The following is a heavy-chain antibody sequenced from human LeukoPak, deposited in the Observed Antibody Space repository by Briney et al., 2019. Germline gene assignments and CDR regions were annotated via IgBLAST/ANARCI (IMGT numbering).Heavy chain of an antibody. CDR2: IYYTGST. J-gene: IGHJ6*02. CDR1: DGSFTTFY. V-gene: IGHV4-59*01. Sequence: PSETLSLTCTISDGSFTTFYWNWIRQPPGKGLEWIGHIYYTGSTTYNPSLKSRVSISVDTSKNQFSLKLTSVTAADTAMYYCARGVTTKCPSLVDYGMDIWGQGTTVTVSS. D-gene: IGHD4-11*01. CDR3: ARGVTTKCPSLVDYGMDI.